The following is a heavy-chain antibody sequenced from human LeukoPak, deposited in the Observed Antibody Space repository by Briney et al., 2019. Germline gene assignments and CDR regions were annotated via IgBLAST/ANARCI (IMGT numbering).Heavy chain of an antibody. V-gene: IGHV1-8*01. J-gene: IGHJ6*02. CDR1: GGTFTSYD. Sequence: ASVKVSCKASGGTFTSYDINWVRQATGQGLEWMGWMNPNSGNTGYAQKFQGRVTMTRNTSISTAYMELSSLRSEDTAVYYCARFAHYDFWSGYYFGFSRVYYYYGMDVWGQGTTVTVSS. CDR3: ARFAHYDFWSGYYFGFSRVYYYYGMDV. D-gene: IGHD3-3*01. CDR2: MNPNSGNT.